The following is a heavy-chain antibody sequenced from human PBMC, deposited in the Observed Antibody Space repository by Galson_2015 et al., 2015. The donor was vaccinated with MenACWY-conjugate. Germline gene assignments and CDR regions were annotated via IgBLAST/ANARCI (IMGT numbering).Heavy chain of an antibody. CDR2: VSIDGSST. CDR3: AREVWSSNCSYFDY. V-gene: IGHV3-74*01. J-gene: IGHJ4*02. Sequence: SLRLSCAASGFTFTSYWMHWVRQAPGKGLVWVSRVSIDGSSTDYADSVKGRFTISRDNAKNTLYLQMSSLRAEDTAVYYCAREVWSSNCSYFDYWGQGTLVTVSS. CDR1: GFTFTSYW. D-gene: IGHD3-3*01.